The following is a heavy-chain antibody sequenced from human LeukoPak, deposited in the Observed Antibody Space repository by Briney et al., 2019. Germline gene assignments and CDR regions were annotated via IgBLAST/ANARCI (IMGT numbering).Heavy chain of an antibody. CDR3: AREGTAGTNLNWFDP. CDR1: GGSISSYY. Sequence: SETLSLTCTVPGGSISSYYWSWIRQPPGKGLEWIGYISYSGSTNFNPSLKSRVTISVDTSKNQFSLKLSSVTAADTAVYYCAREGTAGTNLNWFDPWGQGTLVTISS. CDR2: ISYSGST. V-gene: IGHV4-59*01. D-gene: IGHD1-1*01. J-gene: IGHJ5*02.